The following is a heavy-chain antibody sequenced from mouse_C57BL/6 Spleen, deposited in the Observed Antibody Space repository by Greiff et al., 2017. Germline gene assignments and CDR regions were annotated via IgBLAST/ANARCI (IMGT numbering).Heavy chain of an antibody. D-gene: IGHD1-1*01. J-gene: IGHJ1*03. V-gene: IGHV1-42*01. Sequence: EVQGVESGPELVKPGASVKISCKASGYSFTGYYMNWVKQSPEKSLEWIGEINPSTGGTTYNQKFKAKATLTVDKSSSTAYMQLKSLTSEDSAVYYCARRDYGSGYWYFDVWGTGTTVTVSS. CDR1: GYSFTGYY. CDR2: INPSTGGT. CDR3: ARRDYGSGYWYFDV.